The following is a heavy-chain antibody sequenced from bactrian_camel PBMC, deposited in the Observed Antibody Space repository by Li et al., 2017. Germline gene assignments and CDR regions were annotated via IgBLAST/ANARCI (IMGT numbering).Heavy chain of an antibody. D-gene: IGHD6*01. CDR2: IKSDGTT. CDR3: VTEAGGMCIVPVKTFN. CDR1: GYSSIVNC. V-gene: IGHV3S53*01. Sequence: HVQLVESGGGSVDAGGSLRLSCAASGYSSIVNCMGWYRQGPGNECELVSSIKSDGTTSYADSVNGRFTISQDNAKNTVYLQMNNLKLEDAAEYYCVTEAGGMCIVPVKTFNCGARGPRSPSP. J-gene: IGHJ4*01.